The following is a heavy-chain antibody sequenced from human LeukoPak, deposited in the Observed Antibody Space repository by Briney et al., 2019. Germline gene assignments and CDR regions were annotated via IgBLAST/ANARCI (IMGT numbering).Heavy chain of an antibody. CDR2: ISWNSGSI. Sequence: GRSLRLSCAASGFTFDDYAMHWVRQAPGKGLEWVSGISWNSGSIGYADSVKGRFTISRDNAKNSLYLQMNSLRAEDMALYYCAKAAGGKGYDAFDIWGQGTMVTVSS. V-gene: IGHV3-9*03. CDR3: AKAAGGKGYDAFDI. CDR1: GFTFDDYA. D-gene: IGHD4-23*01. J-gene: IGHJ3*02.